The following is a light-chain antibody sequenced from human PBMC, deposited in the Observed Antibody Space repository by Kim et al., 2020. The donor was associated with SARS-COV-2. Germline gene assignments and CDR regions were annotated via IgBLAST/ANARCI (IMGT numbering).Light chain of an antibody. J-gene: IGLJ1*01. Sequence: QSALTPPASVSGSPGQSITISCTGTRSDVGAYNFVSWYQQHPGKAPKLLIYDVNKRPSGVSVRFSGSKSANTASLTISGLQADDEADYYCTSYTISTISETTNYVFGTGTKVTVL. CDR1: RSDVGAYNF. V-gene: IGLV2-14*03. CDR2: DVN. CDR3: TSYTISTISETTNYV.